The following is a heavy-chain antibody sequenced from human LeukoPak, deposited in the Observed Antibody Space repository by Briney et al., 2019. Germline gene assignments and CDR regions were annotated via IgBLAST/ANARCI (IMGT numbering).Heavy chain of an antibody. J-gene: IGHJ4*02. V-gene: IGHV1-69*13. CDR3: ARSSSGSYYFDY. CDR2: IIPIFGTA. D-gene: IGHD3-22*01. Sequence: SVKVSCKASGGTFSSYAISWVRQAPGQGLEWMGGIIPIFGTANYAQKFQGRVTITADESTSTAYMELSSLRSEGTAVYYCARSSSGSYYFDYWGQGTLVTVSS. CDR1: GGTFSSYA.